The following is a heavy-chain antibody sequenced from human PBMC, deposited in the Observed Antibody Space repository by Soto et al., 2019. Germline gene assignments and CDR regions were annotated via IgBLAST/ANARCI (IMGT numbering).Heavy chain of an antibody. CDR1: GFTVSTNY. J-gene: IGHJ4*02. Sequence: EVQLVESGGGLVQPGGSQRLSCAASGFTVSTNYMNWVRQAPGKGLEWVSVIYSGGSTYYADSVKGRFTISRDNSKNTLFLQMNSLRVEDTAVYYCARGEPHHYFDYWGQGTLVTVSS. V-gene: IGHV3-66*01. D-gene: IGHD3-16*01. CDR3: ARGEPHHYFDY. CDR2: IYSGGST.